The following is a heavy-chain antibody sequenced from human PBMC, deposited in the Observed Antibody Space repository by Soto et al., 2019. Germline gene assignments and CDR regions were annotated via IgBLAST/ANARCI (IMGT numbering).Heavy chain of an antibody. V-gene: IGHV4-59*01. J-gene: IGHJ4*02. CDR2: FYYSGST. D-gene: IGHD2-15*01. CDR3: ARAGAATLSDY. CDR1: GGSINNYY. Sequence: TLSLTCTVSGGSINNYYWSWIRQPPGKGLEWIGYFYYSGSTNYNPSLKSRVTISVDTSKNQFSLKLSSVTAADTAVYYCARAGAATLSDYWGQGTLVTVSA.